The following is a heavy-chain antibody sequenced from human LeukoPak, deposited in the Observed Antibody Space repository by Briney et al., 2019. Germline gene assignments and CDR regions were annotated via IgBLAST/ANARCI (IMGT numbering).Heavy chain of an antibody. CDR1: GYTFTSYG. V-gene: IGHV1-18*01. CDR2: ISAYNGNT. J-gene: IGHJ4*02. Sequence: ASVKVSCKASGYTFTSYGISWVRQAPGQGLEWMGWISAYNGNTNYAQKLQGRVTMTTDTSTSTAYMELRSLRSDDTAVYYCXXVXXXGGSYYSYYXDYWGQGTLVTVSS. D-gene: IGHD1-26*01. CDR3: XXVXXXGGSYYSYYXDY.